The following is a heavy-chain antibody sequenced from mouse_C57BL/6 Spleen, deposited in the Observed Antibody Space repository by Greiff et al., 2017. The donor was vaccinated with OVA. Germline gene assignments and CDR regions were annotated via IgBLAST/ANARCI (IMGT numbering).Heavy chain of an antibody. D-gene: IGHD4-1*01. CDR3: ARRDWEGYFDY. CDR2: ISSGGSYT. Sequence: EVMLVESGGDLVKPGGSLKLSCAASGFTFSSYGMSWVRQTPDKRLEWVATISSGGSYTYYPDSVKGRFTISRDNAKNTLYLQMSSLKSEDTAMYYCARRDWEGYFDYWGQGTTLTVSS. J-gene: IGHJ2*01. CDR1: GFTFSSYG. V-gene: IGHV5-6*02.